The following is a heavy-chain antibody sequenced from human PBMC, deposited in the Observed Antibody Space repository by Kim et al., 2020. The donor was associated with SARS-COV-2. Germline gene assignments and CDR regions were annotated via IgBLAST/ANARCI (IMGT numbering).Heavy chain of an antibody. CDR1: GFRFNIYQ. CDR3: ARDSSWNHLVDLFHFD. Sequence: GGSLSLFCAASGFRFNIYQMAWVRQAPGKGLEWVAAIKHDGSEKDYLDSVRGRFTISRDNAENSLFLQMNNLRVQDTAVYYCARDSSWNHLVDLFHFD. D-gene: IGHD1-1*01. CDR2: IKHDGSEK. J-gene: IGHJ4*01. V-gene: IGHV3-7*01.